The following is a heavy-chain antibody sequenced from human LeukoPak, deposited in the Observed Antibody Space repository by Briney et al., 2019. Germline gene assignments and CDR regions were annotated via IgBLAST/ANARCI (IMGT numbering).Heavy chain of an antibody. Sequence: PGGSLRLSCTASGFTFSGSAIHWVRQASGQGLEWVGRIRSKANNYAPAYAASVKGRFTISRDDSKNTAYLQMNNLKTEDTAVYYCRSLEASGSQDYWGQGTLVTVSS. CDR3: RSLEASGSQDY. J-gene: IGHJ4*02. V-gene: IGHV3-73*01. CDR1: GFTFSGSA. CDR2: IRSKANNYAP. D-gene: IGHD3-10*01.